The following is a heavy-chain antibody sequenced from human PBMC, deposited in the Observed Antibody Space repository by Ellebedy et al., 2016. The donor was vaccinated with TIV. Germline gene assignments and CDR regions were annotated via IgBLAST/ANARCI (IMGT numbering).Heavy chain of an antibody. V-gene: IGHV7-4-1*02. Sequence: AASVKVSCKASGYTFTRYAMNWVRQAPGQGLEWMGWINTNTGNPTYAQGFTGRFVFSLDTSVSTAYLQISSLKAEDTAVYYCARNHYDFLTAYAHPPNYWGQGTLVTVSS. J-gene: IGHJ4*02. D-gene: IGHD3-9*01. CDR2: INTNTGNP. CDR1: GYTFTRYA. CDR3: ARNHYDFLTAYAHPPNY.